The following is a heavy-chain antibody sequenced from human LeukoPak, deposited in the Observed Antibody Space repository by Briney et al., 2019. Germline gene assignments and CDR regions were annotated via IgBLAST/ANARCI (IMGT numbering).Heavy chain of an antibody. CDR1: GFTFSIYS. J-gene: IGHJ3*02. CDR2: ISSSSSYI. D-gene: IGHD3-3*01. V-gene: IGHV3-21*01. Sequence: GGSLRLSCAASGFTFSIYSMNWVRQAPGKGLEWVSSISSSSSYIYYADSVKGRFTISRDNANNSLYLQMNSLRAEDTAVYYCASGIYDFWSGSNDAFDIWGQGTMVTVSS. CDR3: ASGIYDFWSGSNDAFDI.